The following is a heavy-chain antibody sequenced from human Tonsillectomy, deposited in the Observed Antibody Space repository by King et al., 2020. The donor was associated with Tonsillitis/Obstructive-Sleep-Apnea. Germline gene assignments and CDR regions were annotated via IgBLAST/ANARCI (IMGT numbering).Heavy chain of an antibody. CDR1: GGSFSAYY. CDR3: ARTRAMPNNWNYYYYMDV. V-gene: IGHV4-34*01. J-gene: IGHJ6*03. D-gene: IGHD1-20*01. CDR2: INHSGST. Sequence: VQLQQWGAGLLKPSETLSRTCAVYGGSFSAYYWSWIRQPPGKWLDWSGEINHSGSTNSNPSLKSRVTISVDTSKNQFSLKVCSVTAADTAVYYCARTRAMPNNWNYYYYMDVWGKGTTVTVSS.